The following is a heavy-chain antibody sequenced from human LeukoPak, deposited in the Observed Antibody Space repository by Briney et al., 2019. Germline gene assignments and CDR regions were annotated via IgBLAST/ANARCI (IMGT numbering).Heavy chain of an antibody. Sequence: PGGSLRLSCAASGFTFSSYWVSWVRQAPGKGLEWVANIKQDGSGKYYVDSVKGRFTISRDSAKNSLYLQVNSLRAEDTAVYYCASTTISPVGGMDVWGQGTTVTVSS. CDR1: GFTFSSYW. J-gene: IGHJ6*02. D-gene: IGHD2/OR15-2a*01. CDR3: ASTTISPVGGMDV. CDR2: IKQDGSGK. V-gene: IGHV3-7*05.